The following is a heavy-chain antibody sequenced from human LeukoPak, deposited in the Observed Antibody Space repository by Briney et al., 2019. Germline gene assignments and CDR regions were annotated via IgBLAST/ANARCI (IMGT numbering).Heavy chain of an antibody. CDR2: INPSGGST. D-gene: IGHD3-10*01. CDR1: GGTFSSYA. Sequence: GASVKVSCKASGGTFSSYAVSWVRQAPGQGLEWMGIINPSGGSTSYAQRLQGRVTMTRDTSTSTVYMELSSLKSEDTAVYYCASVYGSGSYPIPTDAFDIWGQGTMVTVSS. J-gene: IGHJ3*02. V-gene: IGHV1-46*04. CDR3: ASVYGSGSYPIPTDAFDI.